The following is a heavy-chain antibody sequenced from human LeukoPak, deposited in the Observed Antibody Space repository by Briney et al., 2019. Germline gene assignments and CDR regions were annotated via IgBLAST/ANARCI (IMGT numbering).Heavy chain of an antibody. V-gene: IGHV3-53*01. D-gene: IGHD3-10*01. J-gene: IGHJ4*02. Sequence: GGSLRLSCAASGFTVSSNYMSWVRQAPGKGLEWVSVIYSGGSTYYADSVKGRFTISRDNSKNTLYLQMDSLRAEDTAVYYCARGLMVRGVLFDYWGQGTLVTVSS. CDR3: ARGLMVRGVLFDY. CDR2: IYSGGST. CDR1: GFTVSSNY.